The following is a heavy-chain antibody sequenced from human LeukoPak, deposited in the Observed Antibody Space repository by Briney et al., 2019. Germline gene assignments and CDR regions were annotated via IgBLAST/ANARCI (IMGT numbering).Heavy chain of an antibody. D-gene: IGHD4-23*01. CDR2: IKSKRDGETR. CDR1: GFHFQYAW. V-gene: IGHV3-15*01. Sequence: PGGSLRLSCAGSGFHFQYAWMTWVRQAPGQGLEWVGRIKSKRDGETRDYAALVKSTFSISRDDSKNTVYLQMNSLRTDDTAVYYCTSLVGSPTYWGQGTLVAVSS. CDR3: TSLVGSPTY. J-gene: IGHJ4*02.